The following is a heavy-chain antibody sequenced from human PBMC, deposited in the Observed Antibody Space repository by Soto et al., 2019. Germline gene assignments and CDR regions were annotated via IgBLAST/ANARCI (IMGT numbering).Heavy chain of an antibody. CDR2: SIPIQGRA. V-gene: IGHV1-69*02. CDR3: AKSLVFVDLAYMDG. J-gene: IGHJ6*03. D-gene: IGHD2-21*01. Sequence: QVQLVQSGAEVRKHGSSVKVSCEASGGSFISYIFTWVRQAPGQGLEWMGRSIPIQGRADYALKFQDRVTITADRSTQTVYMDLRSLIPEYTALYYCAKSLVFVDLAYMDGLGKGTTVTVSS. CDR1: GGSFISYI.